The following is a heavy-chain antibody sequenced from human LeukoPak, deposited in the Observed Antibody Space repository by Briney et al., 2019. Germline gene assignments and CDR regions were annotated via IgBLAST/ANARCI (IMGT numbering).Heavy chain of an antibody. J-gene: IGHJ4*02. CDR1: GGSISSSNW. Sequence: SETLSLTCAVSGGSISSSNWWSWVRQPPGKGLEWIGEIYHSGSTNYNPSLKSRVTISVDTSKNQFSLKLSSVTAADTAVYYCARLQQWLPADYWGQGTLVTVSS. V-gene: IGHV4-4*02. CDR2: IYHSGST. D-gene: IGHD6-19*01. CDR3: ARLQQWLPADY.